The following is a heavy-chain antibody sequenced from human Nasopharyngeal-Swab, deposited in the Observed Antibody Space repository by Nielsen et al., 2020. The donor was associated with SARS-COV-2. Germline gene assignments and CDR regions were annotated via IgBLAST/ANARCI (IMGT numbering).Heavy chain of an antibody. J-gene: IGHJ4*02. CDR3: ARLLLSKYFDY. V-gene: IGHV5-51*01. CDR2: IYPGDSDT. Sequence: GESLKIPCKGSGYIFSNYWIGWVRQMPGKGPEWVGIIYPGDSDTRYSPSFQGQVTISADKSISTTYLQWSSLKASDTAMYYCARLLLSKYFDYWGQGTLVTVSS. CDR1: GYIFSNYW.